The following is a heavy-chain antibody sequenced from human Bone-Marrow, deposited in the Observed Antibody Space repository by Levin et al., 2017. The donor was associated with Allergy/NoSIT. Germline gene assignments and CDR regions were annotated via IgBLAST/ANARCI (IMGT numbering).Heavy chain of an antibody. CDR2: MWADGTRQ. CDR3: AKDYVSGPSDY. D-gene: IGHD3-3*01. V-gene: IGHV3-33*06. CDR1: GYSITTHG. Sequence: PGGSLRLSCVAYGYSITTHGMHWVRQAPGKGLEWVAVMWADGTRQDYLDSVRGRFIVSRDTSENTVYLQMNSLRAEDTATYYCAKDYVSGPSDYWGLGTLVTVSS. J-gene: IGHJ4*02.